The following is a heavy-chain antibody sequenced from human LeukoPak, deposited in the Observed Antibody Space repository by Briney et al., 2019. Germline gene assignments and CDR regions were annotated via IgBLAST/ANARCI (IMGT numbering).Heavy chain of an antibody. CDR2: INPNTGDT. CDR3: AKVSGYDSGYYSYYMDV. D-gene: IGHD5-12*01. Sequence: ASVRVSCKASGYTFTGYYMHWVRQAPGQGLEWMGWINPNTGDTHYAQKFQGRVTLTRDTSTSTVYMELSSLRSEDTAVYYCAKVSGYDSGYYSYYMDVWGKGTTVTVSS. CDR1: GYTFTGYY. J-gene: IGHJ6*03. V-gene: IGHV1-2*02.